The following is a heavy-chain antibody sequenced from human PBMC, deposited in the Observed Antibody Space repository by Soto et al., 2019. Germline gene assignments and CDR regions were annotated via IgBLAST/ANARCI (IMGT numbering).Heavy chain of an antibody. CDR1: GGSISSYY. Sequence: LSLTCTVSGGSISSYYWSWIRQPPGKGLEWIGYIYYSGSTNYNPSLKSRVTISVDTSKNQFSLKLSPVTAADTAVYYCAREGLYYYDSSGYYGYFDYWGQGTLVTVSS. J-gene: IGHJ4*02. D-gene: IGHD3-22*01. CDR2: IYYSGST. CDR3: AREGLYYYDSSGYYGYFDY. V-gene: IGHV4-59*01.